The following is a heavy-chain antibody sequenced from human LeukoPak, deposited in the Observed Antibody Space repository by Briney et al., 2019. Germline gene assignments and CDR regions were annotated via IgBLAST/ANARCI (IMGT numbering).Heavy chain of an antibody. CDR2: VYGGGSA. Sequence: QPGMSLRLSCAASGFTFNNFGMHWVRQAPGKGLEWVSVVYGGGSAYYADSVKGRFTISRDNSKNSLYLQMNSLRTEDTAVYYCAKANPLIVGARAGGPINFWGQGTMVTVSS. CDR3: AKANPLIVGARAGGPINF. V-gene: IGHV3-NL1*01. CDR1: GFTFNNFG. D-gene: IGHD1-26*01. J-gene: IGHJ3*01.